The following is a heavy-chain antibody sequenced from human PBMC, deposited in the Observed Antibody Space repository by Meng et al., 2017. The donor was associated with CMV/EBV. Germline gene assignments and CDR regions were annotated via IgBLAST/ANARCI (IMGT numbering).Heavy chain of an antibody. D-gene: IGHD2-2*01. CDR2: IYYSGST. Sequence: ETLSLTCTVSGGSIRSKSYYWGWIRQPPGKGLEWIGSIYYSGSTYYNPSLKSRVTISVDTSKNQFSLKLSSVTAADTAMYYCARQVDCSSASCYGWDWGQGTLVTVSS. V-gene: IGHV4-39*01. CDR1: GGSIRSKSYY. CDR3: ARQVDCSSASCYGWD. J-gene: IGHJ1*01.